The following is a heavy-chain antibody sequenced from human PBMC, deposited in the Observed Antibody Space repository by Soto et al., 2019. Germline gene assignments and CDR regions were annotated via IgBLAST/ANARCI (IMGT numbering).Heavy chain of an antibody. CDR2: ISGGTGST. D-gene: IGHD3-9*01. CDR3: AKNVWGITIFGGMDV. J-gene: IGHJ6*02. CDR1: GFTFSSYA. V-gene: IGHV3-23*01. Sequence: GGSLRLSCAASGFTFSSYAMSWVRQAPGKGLEWVSAISGGTGSTYYADSVKGRFTISRDNSKNTLYLQMSSLRAEDTAVYYCAKNVWGITIFGGMDVWGQGPTVTVSS.